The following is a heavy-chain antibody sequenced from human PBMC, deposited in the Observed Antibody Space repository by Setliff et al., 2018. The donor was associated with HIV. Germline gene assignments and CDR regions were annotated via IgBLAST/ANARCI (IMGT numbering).Heavy chain of an antibody. CDR1: GDTFSTHT. Sequence: SVKVSCKASGDTFSTHTIHWLRQAPGQGPEWMGRTIPIFSMSNAALNFQGRLMITADKSSNTAYMSLTKLTFEDTAMYYCATSYGSGVAPFDNWGQGTLVTVSS. J-gene: IGHJ4*02. D-gene: IGHD3-10*01. V-gene: IGHV1-69*02. CDR3: ATSYGSGVAPFDN. CDR2: TIPIFSMS.